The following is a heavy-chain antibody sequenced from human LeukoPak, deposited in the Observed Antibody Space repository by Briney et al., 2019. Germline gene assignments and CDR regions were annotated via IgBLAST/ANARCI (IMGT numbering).Heavy chain of an antibody. D-gene: IGHD1-26*01. J-gene: IGHJ4*02. V-gene: IGHV1-69*13. CDR1: GGTFSSYA. CDR2: IIPIFGTA. Sequence: ASVKVSCKASGGTFSSYAISWVRQAPGQGLEWTGGIIPIFGTANYAQKFQGRVTITADESTSTAYMELSSLRSEDTAVYYCARDGDPYSGSYSGFDYWGQGTLVTVSS. CDR3: ARDGDPYSGSYSGFDY.